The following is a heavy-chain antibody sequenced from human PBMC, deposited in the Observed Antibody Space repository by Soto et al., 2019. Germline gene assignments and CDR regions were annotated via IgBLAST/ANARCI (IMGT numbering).Heavy chain of an antibody. CDR3: ARDPCIAVAGRHMMFDY. J-gene: IGHJ4*02. CDR1: GFTFSSYS. CDR2: ISSSSSYI. Sequence: EVQLVESGGGLVKPGGSLRLSCAASGFTFSSYSMNWVRQAPGKGLEWVSSISSSSSYIYYADSVKGRFTISRDNAKNSLYLQMNSLRAEDTAVYYCARDPCIAVAGRHMMFDYWGQGTLVTVSS. V-gene: IGHV3-21*01. D-gene: IGHD6-19*01.